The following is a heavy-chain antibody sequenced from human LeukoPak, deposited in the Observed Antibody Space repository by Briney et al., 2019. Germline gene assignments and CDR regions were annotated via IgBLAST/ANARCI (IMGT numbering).Heavy chain of an antibody. CDR1: GGTFSSYA. J-gene: IGHJ6*02. Sequence: ASVKVSCKASGGTFSSYAVSWVRQAPGQGLEWMGGIIPIFGTANYAQKFQGGVTITADESTSTAYMELSSLRSEDTAVYYCARSYCSSTSCYAFYYYYGMDVWGQGTTVTVSS. D-gene: IGHD2-2*01. CDR3: ARSYCSSTSCYAFYYYYGMDV. V-gene: IGHV1-69*13. CDR2: IIPIFGTA.